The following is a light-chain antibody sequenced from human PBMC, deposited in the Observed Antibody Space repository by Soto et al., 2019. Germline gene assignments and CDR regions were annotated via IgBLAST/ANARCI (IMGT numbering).Light chain of an antibody. CDR2: DAS. V-gene: IGKV3-11*01. CDR3: QQRGNWPSLT. CDR1: QSVSSQ. Sequence: EIVLTQSPATLSLSPGERATLSCRASQSVSSQLAWFQQKPGQAPRLLIYDASNRATGIPARLRGSGSGTDFTLPISSLEPEDFAVYYCQQRGNWPSLTFGGGTKVEIK. J-gene: IGKJ4*01.